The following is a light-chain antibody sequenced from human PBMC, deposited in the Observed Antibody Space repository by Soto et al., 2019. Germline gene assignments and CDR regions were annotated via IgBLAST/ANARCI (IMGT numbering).Light chain of an antibody. CDR2: DVS. CDR3: CSYAGSPYV. CDR1: SSDVGRYNY. Sequence: QSVLTQPLSVSGSPGQSVTISCTGTSSDVGRYNYVSWYQHHPGKAPKLMIYDVSTRPSGVPDRFSGSKSGTTASLTISGLQAEDEADYYCCSYAGSPYVFGTGTKATVL. J-gene: IGLJ1*01. V-gene: IGLV2-11*01.